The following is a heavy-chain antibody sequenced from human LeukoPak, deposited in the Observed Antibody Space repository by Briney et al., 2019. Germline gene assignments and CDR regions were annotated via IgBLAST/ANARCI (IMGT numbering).Heavy chain of an antibody. V-gene: IGHV4-4*07. CDR3: AREPGGFASTSDPDY. Sequence: SETLSLTCTVSSGSISSYDWSRIRQPAGKGLEWIGRIYTSGSPNYNPSLKSRVTMSVDTSKNQFSLKLSSVTAADTAVYYCAREPGGFASTSDPDYWGQGTLVTVSS. CDR1: SGSISSYD. D-gene: IGHD5/OR15-5a*01. J-gene: IGHJ4*02. CDR2: IYTSGSP.